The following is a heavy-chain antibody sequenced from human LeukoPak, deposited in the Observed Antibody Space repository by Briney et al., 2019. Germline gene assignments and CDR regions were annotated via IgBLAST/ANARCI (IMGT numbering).Heavy chain of an antibody. V-gene: IGHV3-21*01. CDR1: GFTFSRYS. CDR3: ARTYYSDGYYRHFDY. Sequence: GGSLRLSCAASGFTFSRYSTNWVRQAPGKGLEWVSSISISSNYIYYADSVKGRFTMSRDNAKNSLYLQVNSLRAEDTAVYYCARTYYSDGYYRHFDYWGQGTLVTVSS. D-gene: IGHD3-22*01. CDR2: ISISSNYI. J-gene: IGHJ4*02.